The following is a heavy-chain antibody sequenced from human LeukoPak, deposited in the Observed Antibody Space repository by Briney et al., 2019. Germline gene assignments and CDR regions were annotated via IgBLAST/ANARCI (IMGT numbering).Heavy chain of an antibody. Sequence: ASVKVSCKASGYTFTSYDINWVRQATGQGLEWMGWMNPNTGNTGYAQKFQGRVTMTRNTSISTAYMELSSLRSEDTAVYYCARGPRPLDGYNSSYYYYYGMDVWGQGTTVTVSS. CDR3: ARGPRPLDGYNSSYYYYYGMDV. CDR1: GYTFTSYD. V-gene: IGHV1-8*01. CDR2: MNPNTGNT. J-gene: IGHJ6*02. D-gene: IGHD5-24*01.